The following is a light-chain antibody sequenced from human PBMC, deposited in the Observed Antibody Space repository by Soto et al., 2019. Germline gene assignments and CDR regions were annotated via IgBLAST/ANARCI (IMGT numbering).Light chain of an antibody. V-gene: IGLV2-8*01. CDR3: SSYAASNNFYFV. CDR1: SSDVGGYNF. Sequence: QSALTQPRSVSGSPGQSVTISCTGTSSDVGGYNFVSWYQHHPGKAPKVLIYEVTKRPSGVPDRFSGSKSGNTASLTVSGLQAEDEADYYCSSYAASNNFYFVFGGGTKVTVL. CDR2: EVT. J-gene: IGLJ3*02.